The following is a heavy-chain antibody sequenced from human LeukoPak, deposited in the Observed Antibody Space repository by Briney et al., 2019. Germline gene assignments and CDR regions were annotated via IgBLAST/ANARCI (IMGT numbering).Heavy chain of an antibody. D-gene: IGHD5-24*01. V-gene: IGHV3-11*01. J-gene: IGHJ4*02. Sequence: GGSLRLSCAASGFTFSDYYMSWIRQAPGKGLEWVSYISSSGSTIYYADSVRGRFTISRDNATNSLYLQMNSLRAEDTAVYYCARDPTSSGWLLYFGYWGQGTLVTVSS. CDR3: ARDPTSSGWLLYFGY. CDR1: GFTFSDYY. CDR2: ISSSGSTI.